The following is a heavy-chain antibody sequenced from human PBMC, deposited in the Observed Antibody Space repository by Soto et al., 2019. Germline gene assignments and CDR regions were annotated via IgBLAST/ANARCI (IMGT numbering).Heavy chain of an antibody. CDR3: SRGYDFWSGYYRPNGMDL. V-gene: IGHV3-74*01. CDR1: DFSIRTFW. D-gene: IGHD3-3*01. J-gene: IGHJ6*02. CDR2: INGEETTT. Sequence: EMQLVEAGGGFGQPGGSLRLSCAASDFSIRTFWLHWVRQVPGKGLVWVSRINGEETTTEYADLVKVRFTVARDNAKNTVYMQMNSLGAEDTALYYCSRGYDFWSGYYRPNGMDLWGQGNGGTVSS.